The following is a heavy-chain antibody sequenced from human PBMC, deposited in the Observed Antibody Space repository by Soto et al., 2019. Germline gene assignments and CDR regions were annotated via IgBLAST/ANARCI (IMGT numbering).Heavy chain of an antibody. D-gene: IGHD2-21*02. J-gene: IGHJ4*02. CDR2: ISGSGRST. CDR3: AEDSCGGGNFYYFYFEY. CDR1: GFRFDNYA. V-gene: IGHV3-23*01. Sequence: GGSLRLSCTASGFRFDNYAMTWVRQAPGKAPEWISAISGSGRSTYYADSVKGRFTMSRDNSRDTLYLQMTSLRVDDTAVYFCAEDSCGGGNFYYFYFEYWGQGTLVTVSS.